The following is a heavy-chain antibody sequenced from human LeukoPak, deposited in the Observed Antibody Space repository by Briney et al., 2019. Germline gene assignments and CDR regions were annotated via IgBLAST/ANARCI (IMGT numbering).Heavy chain of an antibody. V-gene: IGHV4-39*01. J-gene: IGHJ4*02. CDR3: ARQTGSGLFILP. CDR1: GVSLSSSNSY. CDR2: IYYTGNT. D-gene: IGHD3/OR15-3a*01. Sequence: SETLSLTCTVSGVSLSSSNSYWGWVRQPPGKGLEWIGSIYYTGNTYYNASLKSRVTISIDTSKNQISLRLTSVTATDTAIYYCARQTGSGLFILPGGQGTLVIVSS.